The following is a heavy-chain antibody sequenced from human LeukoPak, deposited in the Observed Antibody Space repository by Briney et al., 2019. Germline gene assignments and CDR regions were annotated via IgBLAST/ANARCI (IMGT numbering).Heavy chain of an antibody. D-gene: IGHD1-26*01. V-gene: IGHV3-23*01. CDR2: ISGSGGGT. Sequence: GSLRLSCAASGFTFSSYAMTWVRQAPGKGLEWLSLISGSGGGTYYADSVKGRFTISRDNSKNTLYLQMNSLRAEDTAVYYCAKGPSGSYSTDYWGQGTLVTVSS. CDR3: AKGPSGSYSTDY. J-gene: IGHJ4*02. CDR1: GFTFSSYA.